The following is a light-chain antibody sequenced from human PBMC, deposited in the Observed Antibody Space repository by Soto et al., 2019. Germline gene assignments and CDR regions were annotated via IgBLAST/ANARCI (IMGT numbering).Light chain of an antibody. CDR1: NFNIGAGYE. CDR3: QSYDNSLSGWV. CDR2: GNI. V-gene: IGLV1-40*01. J-gene: IGLJ3*02. Sequence: QAVLTQPPSVSGAPGQRVTISCTGTNFNIGAGYEVHWYQHLPGTAPKLLIYGNINRPSGVPDRFSASNSGTSASLAITGLQAEDEADYYCQSYDNSLSGWVFGGGTQLTVL.